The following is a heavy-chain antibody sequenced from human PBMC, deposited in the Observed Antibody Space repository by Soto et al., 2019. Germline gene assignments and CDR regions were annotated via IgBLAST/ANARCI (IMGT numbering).Heavy chain of an antibody. J-gene: IGHJ6*01. CDR1: GYTFTGYY. V-gene: IGHV1-46*01. CDR3: ARALGGGYGRYYYYYGMDV. CDR2: INPSCGST. D-gene: IGHD5-12*01. Sequence: ASVNGSCKSSGYTFTGYYIHWVRQAPGQGLACMGIINPSCGSTSYAQKFQGRVTMTRDTSTSTVYMGLSSLRSEDTAVYYCARALGGGYGRYYYYYGMDVWGQGTTVTVCS.